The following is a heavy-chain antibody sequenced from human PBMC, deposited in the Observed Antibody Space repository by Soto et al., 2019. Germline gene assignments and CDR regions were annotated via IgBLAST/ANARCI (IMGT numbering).Heavy chain of an antibody. CDR1: GFTFSSYS. D-gene: IGHD5-12*01. J-gene: IGHJ6*02. V-gene: IGHV3-21*01. CDR2: ISSSSSYI. Sequence: GGSLRLSCAASGFTFSSYSMNWVRQAPGKGLEWVSSISSSSSYIYYADSVKGRFTISRDNAKNSLYLQMNSLRAEDTAVYYCAREKEWLRQLQILSPRYYYGMDVWGQGTTVTVSS. CDR3: AREKEWLRQLQILSPRYYYGMDV.